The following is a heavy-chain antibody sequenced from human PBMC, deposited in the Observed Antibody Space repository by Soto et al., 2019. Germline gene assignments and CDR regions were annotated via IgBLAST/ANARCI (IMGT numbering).Heavy chain of an antibody. CDR1: GGTFSSYA. CDR3: ARVAELRSYYYYGMDV. D-gene: IGHD1-7*01. CDR2: IIPIFGTA. V-gene: IGHV1-69*13. J-gene: IGHJ6*02. Sequence: ASVKVSCKASGGTFSSYAISWVRQAPGQGLEWMGGIIPIFGTANYAQKFQGRVTITADESASTAYMELSSLRSEDTAVYYCARVAELRSYYYYGMDVWGQGTTVTVSS.